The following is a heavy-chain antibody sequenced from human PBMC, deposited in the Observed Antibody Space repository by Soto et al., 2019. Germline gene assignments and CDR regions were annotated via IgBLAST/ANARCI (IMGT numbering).Heavy chain of an antibody. V-gene: IGHV1-2*04. D-gene: IGHD2-15*01. J-gene: IGHJ6*02. CDR2: INPNSGGT. CDR1: GYTFTGYH. CDR3: ARDSGDCSGGSCPGMDV. Sequence: ASVKVSCKASGYTFTGYHTHWVRQAPGQGLEWMGWINPNSGGTNYAQKFQSWVTMTRDTSISTAYMELSRLRSDDTAVYYCARDSGDCSGGSCPGMDVWGQGTTVTVSS.